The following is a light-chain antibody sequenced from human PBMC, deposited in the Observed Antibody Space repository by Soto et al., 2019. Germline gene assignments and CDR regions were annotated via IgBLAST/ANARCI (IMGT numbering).Light chain of an antibody. CDR2: NNN. Sequence: QSVLTQPPSASGTPGQRVTISCSGRSSNIGSNTVSWYQQLPGTAPKLLIYNNNQRPSGVPDRFSGSKSGTSASLAISGPQSEDEADYYCAAWDDSLNGRGVFGGGTKLTVL. J-gene: IGLJ2*01. CDR3: AAWDDSLNGRGV. CDR1: SSNIGSNT. V-gene: IGLV1-44*01.